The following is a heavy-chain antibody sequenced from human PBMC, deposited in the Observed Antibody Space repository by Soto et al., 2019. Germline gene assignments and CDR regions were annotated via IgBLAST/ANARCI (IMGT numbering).Heavy chain of an antibody. Sequence: SETLSLTCSVSGGSISSGYYYWSWIRQPPGKGLEWIGNIYYSGNTYYNLSLKSRLIISIVTSKNQFSLKLGSVTAAATPVSDGASSSLYGREVCRQGPTGTVCS. CDR1: GGSISSGYYY. J-gene: IGHJ6*02. CDR2: IYYSGNT. V-gene: IGHV4-30-4*01. CDR3: ASSSLYGREV.